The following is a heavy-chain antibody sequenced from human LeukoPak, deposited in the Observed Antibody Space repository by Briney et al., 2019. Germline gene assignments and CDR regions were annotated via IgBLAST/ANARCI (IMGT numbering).Heavy chain of an antibody. CDR1: GFTFSSYS. CDR3: ARDSSSGGVPGDY. Sequence: KPGGSLRLSCAASGFTFSSYSMNWVRQAPGKGLEWVSPITSSSSYIYYADSVKGRFTISRDNAKNSLYLQMNSLRAEDTAVYYCARDSSSGGVPGDYWGQGTLVTVSS. J-gene: IGHJ4*02. V-gene: IGHV3-21*01. D-gene: IGHD2-8*01. CDR2: ITSSSSYI.